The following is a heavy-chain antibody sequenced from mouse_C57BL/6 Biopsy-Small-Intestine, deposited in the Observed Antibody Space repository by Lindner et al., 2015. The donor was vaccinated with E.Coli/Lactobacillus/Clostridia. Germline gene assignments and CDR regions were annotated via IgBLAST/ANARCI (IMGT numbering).Heavy chain of an antibody. D-gene: IGHD2-10*02. CDR3: VRSDILVRGFAY. CDR1: AFNIKDDY. V-gene: IGHV14-3*02. Sequence: LQESGAELVRPRGLSQVVLTQLLAFNIKDDYMHWVKQRPEQGLEWIGRIDPSNGNTKYVPKFQDKATITADISSSTAYLQLRSLTSEDTAVYYCVRSDILVRGFAYWGPRDSGHCLC. J-gene: IGHJ3*01. CDR2: IDPSNGNT.